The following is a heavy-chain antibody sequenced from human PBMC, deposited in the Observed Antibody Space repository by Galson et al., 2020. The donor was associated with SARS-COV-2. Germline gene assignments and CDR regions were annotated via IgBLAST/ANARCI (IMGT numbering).Heavy chain of an antibody. CDR3: ARRSGIVGATGNYYYMDV. Sequence: SETLSLTCTVSGGSISSYYWSWIRQPPGKGLEWIGYIYYSGSTNYNPSLKSRVTISVDTSKKQFSLKLSSVTAADTAVYYCARRSGIVGATGNYYYMDVWGKGTTVTVSS. D-gene: IGHD1-26*01. CDR2: IYYSGST. CDR1: GGSISSYY. V-gene: IGHV4-59*08. J-gene: IGHJ6*03.